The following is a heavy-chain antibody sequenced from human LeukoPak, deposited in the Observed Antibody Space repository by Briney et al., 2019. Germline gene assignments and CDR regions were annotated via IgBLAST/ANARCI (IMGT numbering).Heavy chain of an antibody. Sequence: GWSLRLSCAASGFTFSSYAMHWVRQAPGKGLEYVSAISSNGGSTYYANSVKGRFTISRDNSKNTLYLQMGSLRAEDMAVYYCARPASSSSRVGTNWFDPWGQGTLVTVSS. D-gene: IGHD6-6*01. V-gene: IGHV3-64*01. CDR1: GFTFSSYA. CDR3: ARPASSSSRVGTNWFDP. CDR2: ISSNGGST. J-gene: IGHJ5*02.